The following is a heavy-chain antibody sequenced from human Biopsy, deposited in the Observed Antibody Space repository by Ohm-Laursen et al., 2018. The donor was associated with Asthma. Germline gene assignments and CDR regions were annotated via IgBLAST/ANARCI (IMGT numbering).Heavy chain of an antibody. D-gene: IGHD2-8*02. CDR1: GFTFSDSY. V-gene: IGHV3-53*01. CDR3: ARGDTGGWSQYYFDY. J-gene: IGHJ4*02. CDR2: IYSGGTS. Sequence: SLRLSCTASGFTFSDSYMFWVRQAPGKGLEWVSVIYSGGTSYTADSVRGRFTISRDYSKNTLYLQMYSLRAEDTAVYYCARGDTGGWSQYYFDYWGQGTLVTVSS.